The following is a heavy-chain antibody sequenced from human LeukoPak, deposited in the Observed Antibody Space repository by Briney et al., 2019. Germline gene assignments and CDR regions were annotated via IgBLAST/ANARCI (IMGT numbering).Heavy chain of an antibody. V-gene: IGHV3-11*04. CDR1: GFTFTDHY. CDR2: ISSGGDII. Sequence: GGSLRLSCAASGFTFTDHYMSWVRQAPGKGLEWVSYISSGGDIIYYADSVKGRFTISRDNSKNTLYLQMNSLRAEDTAVYYCAKAGATGDIDYWGQGTLVTVSS. CDR3: AKAGATGDIDY. J-gene: IGHJ4*02. D-gene: IGHD1-26*01.